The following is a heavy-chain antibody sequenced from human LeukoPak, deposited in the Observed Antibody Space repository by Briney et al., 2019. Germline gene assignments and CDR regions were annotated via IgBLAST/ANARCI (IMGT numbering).Heavy chain of an antibody. CDR2: ISGSGGST. D-gene: IGHD6-19*01. Sequence: GGSLRLSCAASGFTFSSYAMSWVRQAPGKGLEWVSAISGSGGSTYYADSVKGRFTISRDNSKNTLYLQVNSLRAEDTAVYYCAKDRPAWYSSGWYFDYWGQGTLVTVSS. CDR1: GFTFSSYA. J-gene: IGHJ4*02. CDR3: AKDRPAWYSSGWYFDY. V-gene: IGHV3-23*01.